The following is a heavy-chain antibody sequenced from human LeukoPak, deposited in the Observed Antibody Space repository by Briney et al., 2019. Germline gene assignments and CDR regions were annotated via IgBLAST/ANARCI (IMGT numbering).Heavy chain of an antibody. CDR2: INPNSGGT. CDR1: GYTFTGYY. CDR3: ARDGYSGSYRFDY. D-gene: IGHD1-26*01. Sequence: ASVKVSCKASGYTFTGYYMHWVRQAPGQGLEWVGWINPNSGGTNYAQKFQGRVTMTRDTSISTAYMELSRLRSDDTAVYYCARDGYSGSYRFDYWGQGTLVTVSS. J-gene: IGHJ4*02. V-gene: IGHV1-2*02.